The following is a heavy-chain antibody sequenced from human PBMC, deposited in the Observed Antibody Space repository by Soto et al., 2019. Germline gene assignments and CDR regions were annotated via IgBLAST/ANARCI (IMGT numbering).Heavy chain of an antibody. CDR2: IYPGDSHT. CDR1: GYSFSNYW. D-gene: IGHD1-7*01. V-gene: IGHV5-51*01. J-gene: IGHJ6*02. CDR3: ARWGMENYPYYGMDV. Sequence: PGESLKMSCNGCGYSFSNYWIGWVRQLPWKGLEWMALIYPGDSHTTYSPAFQGQVTISADKSISTAFLQWSSLKASDTAMYYCARWGMENYPYYGMDVWGQGTTVTVSS.